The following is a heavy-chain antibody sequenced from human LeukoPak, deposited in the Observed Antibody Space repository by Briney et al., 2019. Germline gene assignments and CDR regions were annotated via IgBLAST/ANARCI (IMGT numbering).Heavy chain of an antibody. D-gene: IGHD6-19*01. CDR3: ARIEQWLVRGIDY. V-gene: IGHV3-66*01. J-gene: IGHJ4*02. CDR1: GFTVSSNY. Sequence: GGSLRLSCAASGFTVSSNYMSWVRQAPGKGLEWDSVIYSGGSTYYADSVKGRFTISRDNSKNTLYLQMNSLRAEDTAVYYCARIEQWLVRGIDYWGQGTLVTVSS. CDR2: IYSGGST.